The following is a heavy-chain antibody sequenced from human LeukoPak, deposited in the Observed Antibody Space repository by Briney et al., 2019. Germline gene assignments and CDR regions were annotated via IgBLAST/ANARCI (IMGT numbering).Heavy chain of an antibody. J-gene: IGHJ3*02. D-gene: IGHD6-13*01. CDR1: GGSISSYY. V-gene: IGHV4-59*01. CDR3: ARDRRSWYLDI. CDR2: IYYSGST. Sequence: SETLSLTCTVSGGSISSYYWSWIRQPPGKGLEWIGYIYYSGSTNYNPSLKSRVTISVDTSKNQFSLKLSSVTAADTAVYYCARDRRSWYLDIWGQGTMVTVSS.